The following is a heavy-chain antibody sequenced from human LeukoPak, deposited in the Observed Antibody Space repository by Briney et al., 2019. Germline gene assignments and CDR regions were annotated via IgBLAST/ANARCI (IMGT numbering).Heavy chain of an antibody. D-gene: IGHD2-15*01. J-gene: IGHJ4*02. CDR3: TIMTHCTGGTCYSYDH. CDR2: ISAYNGNI. Sequence: ASVKVSCKTSGYTFTIYGITWVRQAPGKGLEWMGWISAYNGNIDYAQNLQGRVTMTTDTSTSTAYMELRSLRSDDTAVYYCTIMTHCTGGTCYSYDHWGQGTMVAVSS. CDR1: GYTFTIYG. V-gene: IGHV1-18*01.